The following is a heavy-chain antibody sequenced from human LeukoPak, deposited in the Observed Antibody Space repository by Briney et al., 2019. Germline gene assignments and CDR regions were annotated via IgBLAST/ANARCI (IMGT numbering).Heavy chain of an antibody. D-gene: IGHD2-2*01. CDR3: ARASGWGCSSTSCYGGDY. CDR2: IWYDGSNK. J-gene: IGHJ4*02. V-gene: IGHV3-33*01. Sequence: GGSLRLSCAASGFTFSSYGMHWVRQAPGKGLEWVAVIWYDGSNKYYADSVKGRFTISRDNSKNTLYLQMNSLRAEDTAVYYCARASGWGCSSTSCYGGDYWGQGTLVTVSS. CDR1: GFTFSSYG.